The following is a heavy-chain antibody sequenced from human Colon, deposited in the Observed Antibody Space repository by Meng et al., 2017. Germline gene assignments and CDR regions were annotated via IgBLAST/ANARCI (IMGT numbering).Heavy chain of an antibody. CDR1: GFSRSTRGVG. D-gene: IGHD1-1*01. Sequence: QILLKESGPTLVKPTQTLTLTCSFSGFSRSTRGVGVGWIRQPPGKALEWLAVIYWDDDKRYSPSLKTRVTITKDTSKNQVVLTMTNMDPVDTATYYCARKGALEPLDYWGQGTLVTVSS. V-gene: IGHV2-5*02. CDR2: IYWDDDK. J-gene: IGHJ4*02. CDR3: ARKGALEPLDY.